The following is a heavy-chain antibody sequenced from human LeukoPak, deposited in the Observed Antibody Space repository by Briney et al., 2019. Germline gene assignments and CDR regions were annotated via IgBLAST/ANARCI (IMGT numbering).Heavy chain of an antibody. CDR2: VYYDGST. Sequence: SETLSLTCTVSGDSISRYHWTWIRQPPGRRLEWIGYVYYDGSTNYNPSLMSRVTISLDTSNKQFSLKLRSATAADTAIYYCATYTRHCSGGTCYSIDYWGPGTLVTVSS. CDR1: GDSISRYH. D-gene: IGHD2-15*01. V-gene: IGHV4-59*08. CDR3: ATYTRHCSGGTCYSIDY. J-gene: IGHJ4*02.